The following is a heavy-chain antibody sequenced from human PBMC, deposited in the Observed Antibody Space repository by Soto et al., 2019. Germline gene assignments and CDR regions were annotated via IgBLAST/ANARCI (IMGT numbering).Heavy chain of an antibody. V-gene: IGHV3-21*01. CDR2: ISSNSAYI. J-gene: IGHJ5*02. D-gene: IGHD6-13*01. Sequence: LRLPCAASGFTFRSFTMNWVRQAPGKGLEWVSTISSNSAYIYYTDALRGRFTISRDNAKNSLHLQMNSLRAEDTAVYYCTRDASRDSSARGWFDPWGPGTLVTVSS. CDR3: TRDASRDSSARGWFDP. CDR1: GFTFRSFT.